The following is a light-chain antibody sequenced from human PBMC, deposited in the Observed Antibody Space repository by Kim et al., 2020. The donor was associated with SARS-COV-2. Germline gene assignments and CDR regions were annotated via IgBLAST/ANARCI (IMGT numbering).Light chain of an antibody. J-gene: IGKJ1*01. V-gene: IGKV4-1*01. Sequence: DIVMTQSPDSLAVSLGERATINCKSSQSVLYSSNNKNYLAWYQQKPRQPPKLLIYWASTRESGVPDRFSGSGSGTDFTLTISSLQAEDVSVYYCQQYYLTPLTFGQGAKVDIK. CDR3: QQYYLTPLT. CDR1: QSVLYSSNNKNY. CDR2: WAS.